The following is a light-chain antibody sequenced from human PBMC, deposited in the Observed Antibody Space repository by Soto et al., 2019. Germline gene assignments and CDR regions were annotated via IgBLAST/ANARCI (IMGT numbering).Light chain of an antibody. CDR2: DVN. CDR3: SSYTSSSTLG. Sequence: QSALTQPASVSGSPGQSITISCTGTSSDVGGYNYVSWYQQHPGKAPKLMIYDVNNRPSGVSNRFSGSKSGNTASLTISGLQAEDEADYYCSSYTSSSTLGFGTGTKVTVL. CDR1: SSDVGGYNY. V-gene: IGLV2-14*01. J-gene: IGLJ1*01.